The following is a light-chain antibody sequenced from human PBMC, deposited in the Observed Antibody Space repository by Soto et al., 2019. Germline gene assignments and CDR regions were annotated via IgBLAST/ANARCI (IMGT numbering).Light chain of an antibody. J-gene: IGLJ1*01. CDR3: AAWDDSLNAYYV. CDR2: SNN. Sequence: QSVLTQPPSASGIPGQGVTIPCSGSSSTNGSNTVNWYQQLPGTAPKLLVYSNNQRPSGVPDRFSGSKSGTSASLAISGLQSEDEADYYCAAWDDSLNAYYVFGTGTKVTVL. CDR1: SSTNGSNT. V-gene: IGLV1-44*01.